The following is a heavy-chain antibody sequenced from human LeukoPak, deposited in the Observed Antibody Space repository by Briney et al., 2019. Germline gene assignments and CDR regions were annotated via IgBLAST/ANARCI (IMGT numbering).Heavy chain of an antibody. J-gene: IGHJ4*02. CDR1: GDSISSSSCY. CDR2: IYYSGST. CDR3: ARHSNGGCSSTRCHIDY. V-gene: IGHV4-39*01. D-gene: IGHD2-2*01. Sequence: SETLSLTCTVSGDSISSSSCYWGWIRQPPGKGLEWIGTIYYSGSTYYNASLKSRVTMSVDTSKNQFSLKLSSVTAAVTAVYYCARHSNGGCSSTRCHIDYWGQGTLVTVSS.